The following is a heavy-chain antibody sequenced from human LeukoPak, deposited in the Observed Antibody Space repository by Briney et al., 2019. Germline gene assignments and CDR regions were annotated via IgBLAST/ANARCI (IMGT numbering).Heavy chain of an antibody. Sequence: AGGSLRLSCAASGFTFSSYGMHWVRQAPGKGLEWVVVIWYDGSNKYYADSVKGRFTISRDNSKNTLYLQMNSLRAEDTAVYYCAREIATAFDYWGQGTLVTVSS. J-gene: IGHJ4*02. V-gene: IGHV3-33*01. D-gene: IGHD2-21*01. CDR2: IWYDGSNK. CDR1: GFTFSSYG. CDR3: AREIATAFDY.